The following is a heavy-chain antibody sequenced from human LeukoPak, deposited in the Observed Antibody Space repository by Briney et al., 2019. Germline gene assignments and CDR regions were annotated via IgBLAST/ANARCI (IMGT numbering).Heavy chain of an antibody. J-gene: IGHJ4*02. D-gene: IGHD2-2*01. V-gene: IGHV3-21*01. CDR3: ARVGYCSSPSCYGDDY. Sequence: GGSLRLSCAASGFNYSIYSMNWLPQAPGKGLEWVSSIRSISSYIYYADSEKGRFTISRDNAKDSLYLQMISLRAEDTAVYYCARVGYCSSPSCYGDDYWGQGTLVTVSS. CDR2: IRSISSYI. CDR1: GFNYSIYS.